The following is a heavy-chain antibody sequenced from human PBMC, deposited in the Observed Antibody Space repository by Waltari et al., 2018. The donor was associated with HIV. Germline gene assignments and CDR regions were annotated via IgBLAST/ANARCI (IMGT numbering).Heavy chain of an antibody. CDR3: ARGSGYYYVDY. CDR2: MSTDGNSV. J-gene: IGHJ4*02. D-gene: IGHD3-22*01. CDR1: GFTSRSYW. Sequence: EVQLVESGGGLVQPGGPLRLSCAASGFTSRSYWMLWVRQVPGKGLEWILGMSTDGNSVRSADSVKGRFTISRDNTKNTLYLQMNSLRVEDTAVYYCARGSGYYYVDYWGQGTRVTVSS. V-gene: IGHV3-74*01.